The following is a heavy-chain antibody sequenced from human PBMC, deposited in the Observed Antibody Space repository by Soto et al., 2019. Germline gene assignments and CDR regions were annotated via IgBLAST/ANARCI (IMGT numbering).Heavy chain of an antibody. CDR1: GDYIHVGGYY. Sequence: PSETLSLTCSVSGDYIHVGGYYWTWIRQRPGKGLEWMGYIYYTGKTYYNPSLESRLTMSVDGSKNQFSLRLTSVTAADTAVYFCGRDLTSNANCIDPWGQGTQVTVSS. J-gene: IGHJ5*02. CDR2: IYYTGKT. CDR3: GRDLTSNANCIDP. D-gene: IGHD2-2*01. V-gene: IGHV4-30-4*01.